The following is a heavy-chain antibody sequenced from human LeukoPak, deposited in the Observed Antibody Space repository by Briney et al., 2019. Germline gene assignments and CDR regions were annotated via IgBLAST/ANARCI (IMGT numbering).Heavy chain of an antibody. CDR1: GDSISSGGYS. Sequence: SQTLSLTCAVSGDSISSGGYSWSWIRQPPGKGLEWIGYIYHSGSTYYNPSLKSRVTISVDRSKNQFSLKLSSVTAADTAVYYCASGTECGGDCYSLWGQGTLVTVSS. CDR3: ASGTECGGDCYSL. V-gene: IGHV4-30-2*01. CDR2: IYHSGST. D-gene: IGHD2-21*02. J-gene: IGHJ4*02.